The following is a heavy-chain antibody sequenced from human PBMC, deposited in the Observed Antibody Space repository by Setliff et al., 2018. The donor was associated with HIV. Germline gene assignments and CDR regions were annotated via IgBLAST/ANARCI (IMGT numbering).Heavy chain of an antibody. CDR3: ARGLGQQLGRFWYFDL. J-gene: IGHJ2*01. CDR1: GGSFSGYY. D-gene: IGHD6-13*01. V-gene: IGHV4-34*01. Sequence: PSETRSLTCAVYGGSFSGYYWSWIRQPPGKGLEWIGEINHSGSTNYNPSLKSRVTISVDTSKDQFSLKLSSVTAADTAVYYCARGLGQQLGRFWYFDLWGRGTLVTVSS. CDR2: INHSGST.